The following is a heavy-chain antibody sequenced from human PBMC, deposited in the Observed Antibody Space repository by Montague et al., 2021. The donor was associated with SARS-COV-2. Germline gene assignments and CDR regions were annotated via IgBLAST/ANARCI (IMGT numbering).Heavy chain of an antibody. CDR1: GYTLASYA. J-gene: IGHJ4*02. CDR3: ARGDGYNSPFDY. D-gene: IGHD5-24*01. CDR2: ISTHNVNT. Sequence: SVKVSCKASGYTLASYAISWLRQAPGQGLEWVGWISTHNVNTNYAQSLQGRVTATKDTASSNAYLELRNLGSDDTAVYYCARGDGYNSPFDYWGQGTLVTVSS. V-gene: IGHV1-18*01.